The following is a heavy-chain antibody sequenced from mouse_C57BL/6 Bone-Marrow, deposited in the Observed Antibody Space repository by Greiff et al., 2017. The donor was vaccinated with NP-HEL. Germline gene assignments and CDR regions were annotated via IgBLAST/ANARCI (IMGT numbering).Heavy chain of an antibody. CDR3: TRDYNAY. V-gene: IGHV14-4*01. CDR2: IDPENGDT. Sequence: EVQLQQSGAELVRPGASVKLSCTASGFNIKDDYMHWVKQRPEQGLEWIGWIDPENGDTEYASKFQGKATITADTSSNTAYLQLSSLTSEDTAAYYCTRDYNAYWGQGTLVTVSA. J-gene: IGHJ3*01. D-gene: IGHD2-12*01. CDR1: GFNIKDDY.